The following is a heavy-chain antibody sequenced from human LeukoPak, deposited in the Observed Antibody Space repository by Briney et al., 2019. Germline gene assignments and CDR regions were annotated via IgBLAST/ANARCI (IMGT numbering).Heavy chain of an antibody. CDR1: RFTFSSYG. V-gene: IGHV3-30*02. Sequence: GGSLRLSCAASRFTFSSYGMHWVRQAPGKGLEWVAFIRYDGSNKYYADSVKGRFTISRDNSKNTLYLQMNSLRAEDTAVYYCAKDREGMVRGFRLFDYWGQGTLVTVSS. CDR3: AKDREGMVRGFRLFDY. D-gene: IGHD3-10*01. J-gene: IGHJ4*02. CDR2: IRYDGSNK.